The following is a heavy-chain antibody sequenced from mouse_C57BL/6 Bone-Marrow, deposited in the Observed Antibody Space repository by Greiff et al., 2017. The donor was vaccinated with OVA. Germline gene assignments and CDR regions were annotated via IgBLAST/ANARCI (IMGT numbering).Heavy chain of an antibody. J-gene: IGHJ2*01. CDR2: IDPETGGT. Sequence: VQVVESGAELVRPGASVTLSCKASGYTFTDYEMHWVKQTPVHGLEWIGAIDPETGGTAYNQKFKGKAILTADKSSSTAYMELRSLTSEDSAVYYCTRGDTTVVAFDYWGQGTTLTVSS. CDR3: TRGDTTVVAFDY. D-gene: IGHD1-1*01. CDR1: GYTFTDYE. V-gene: IGHV1-15*01.